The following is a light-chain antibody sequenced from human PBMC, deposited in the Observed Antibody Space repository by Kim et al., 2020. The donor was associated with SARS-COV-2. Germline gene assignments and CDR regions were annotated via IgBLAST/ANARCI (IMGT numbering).Light chain of an antibody. Sequence: EIVLTQSPATLSLSPGERATLSCRASQSVSRYLAWYQQKPGQAPRLLIYDASNRATGIPARFSGSGSGTDFTLTISSLEPEDFAIYYCQHRSSRPLTFGGGTKVDIK. CDR3: QHRSSRPLT. J-gene: IGKJ4*01. V-gene: IGKV3-11*01. CDR2: DAS. CDR1: QSVSRY.